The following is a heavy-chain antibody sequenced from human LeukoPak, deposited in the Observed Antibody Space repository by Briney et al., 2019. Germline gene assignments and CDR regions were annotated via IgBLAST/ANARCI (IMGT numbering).Heavy chain of an antibody. CDR1: GFMVSSYG. Sequence: PGRSLTLACAASGFMVSSYGMHWGRQAPGKGLESVPTIRYESTNKYYADTVSGRLTFSRDNSKNTLYLQMNSLRAEDTAVYYCARDCPIIAVASGGYFEYCGEGSLVTVSS. D-gene: IGHD6-13*01. J-gene: IGHJ4*02. V-gene: IGHV3-33*01. CDR2: IRYESTNK. CDR3: ARDCPIIAVASGGYFEY.